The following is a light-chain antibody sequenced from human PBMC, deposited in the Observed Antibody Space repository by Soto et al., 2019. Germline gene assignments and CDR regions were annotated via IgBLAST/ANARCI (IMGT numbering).Light chain of an antibody. CDR2: DAS. V-gene: IGKV3-11*01. J-gene: IGKJ4*02. CDR1: QSVSSY. Sequence: EIVLTQSPATLSLSPGERATLSCRASQSVSSYLAWYQQKPGQAPRRVIYDASNRATGIPARFSGSGSGTDFTLTISSLELEDFAVYYWQQRSNWPLKFGGGTKVEIK. CDR3: QQRSNWPLK.